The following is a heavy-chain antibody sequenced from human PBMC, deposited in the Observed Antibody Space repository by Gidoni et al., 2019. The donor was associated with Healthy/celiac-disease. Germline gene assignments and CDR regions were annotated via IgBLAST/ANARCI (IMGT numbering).Heavy chain of an antibody. J-gene: IGHJ4*02. CDR1: GGSFSGYY. CDR3: ARGLRWGVPAAMWYY. V-gene: IGHV4-34*01. D-gene: IGHD2-2*01. Sequence: QVQLQQWGAGLLKPSETLSLTCAVYGGSFSGYYWSWIRQPPGKGLEWIGEINHSGSTNYNPSLKSRVTISVDTSKNQFSLKLSSVTAADTAVYYCARGLRWGVPAAMWYYWGQGTLVTVSS. CDR2: INHSGST.